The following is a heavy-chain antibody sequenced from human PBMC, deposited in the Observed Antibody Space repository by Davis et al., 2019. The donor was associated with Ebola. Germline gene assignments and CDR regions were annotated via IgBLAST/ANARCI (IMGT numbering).Heavy chain of an antibody. D-gene: IGHD5-24*01. CDR2: IRSKANNYAT. CDR3: TSAITKTAS. J-gene: IGHJ5*02. V-gene: IGHV3-73*01. CDR1: GFTFSGSA. Sequence: GESLKISCAASGFTFSGSAMHWVRQASGKELEWLGRIRSKANNYATTYAASVKGRFTISRDDSKNTAYLQMNSLKTEDTAVYYCTSAITKTASWGQGTLVIVSS.